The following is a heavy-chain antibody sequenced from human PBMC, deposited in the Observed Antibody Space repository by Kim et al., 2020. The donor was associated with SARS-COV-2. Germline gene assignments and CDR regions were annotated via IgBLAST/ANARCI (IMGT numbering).Heavy chain of an antibody. V-gene: IGHV3-48*02. CDR3: ARGQLWFGELTTNWFDT. Sequence: GGSLRLSCAASGFTFSSYSMNWVRQAPGKGLEWVSYISSSSSTIYYADSVKGRFTISRDNAKNSLYLQMNSLRDEDTAVYYCARGQLWFGELTTNWFDTWGQGTLVTVSS. D-gene: IGHD3-10*01. J-gene: IGHJ5*02. CDR2: ISSSSSTI. CDR1: GFTFSSYS.